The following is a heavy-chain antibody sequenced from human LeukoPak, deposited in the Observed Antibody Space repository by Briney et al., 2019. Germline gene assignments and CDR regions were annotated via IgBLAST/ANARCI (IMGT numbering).Heavy chain of an antibody. V-gene: IGHV4-61*02. CDR1: GGSISSGSYY. Sequence: SETLSLTCTVSGGSISSGSYYWSWIRQPAGKGLEWIGRIYTSGSTNYNPSLKSRVTISVDTSKNQFSLKLSSVTAADTAVYYCARDRVGSSSYYYYYYMDVWGKGTTVTISS. CDR2: IYTSGST. CDR3: ARDRVGSSSYYYYYYMDV. J-gene: IGHJ6*03. D-gene: IGHD6-6*01.